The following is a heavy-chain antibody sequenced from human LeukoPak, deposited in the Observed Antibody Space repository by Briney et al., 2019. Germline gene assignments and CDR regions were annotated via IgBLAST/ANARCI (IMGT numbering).Heavy chain of an antibody. CDR2: INAGNGNT. D-gene: IGHD3-3*01. V-gene: IGHV1-3*01. CDR1: GYTFTSYA. J-gene: IGHJ6*02. Sequence: GASVTVSCKASGYTFTSYAMHWVRQAPGQRLEWMGWINAGNGNTKYSQKFQGRVTITRDTSASTAYMELSSLRSEDTAVYYCARERDFWSGYYLYYYGMDVWGQGTTVTVSS. CDR3: ARERDFWSGYYLYYYGMDV.